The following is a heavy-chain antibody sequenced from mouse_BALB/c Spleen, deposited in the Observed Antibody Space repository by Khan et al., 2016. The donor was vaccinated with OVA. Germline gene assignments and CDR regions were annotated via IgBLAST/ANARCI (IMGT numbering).Heavy chain of an antibody. J-gene: IGHJ2*01. Sequence: VELVESGAELARPGAAVKMSCKASGYTFTSYTMHWVKQRPGQGLEWIGYINPSSGYTKYNQKFKDKATLTADKSSSTAYMQLSSLTSEDSAVYYCARTHERWGQGTTLTVSS. CDR1: GYTFTSYT. CDR2: INPSSGYT. V-gene: IGHV1-4*01. CDR3: ARTHER.